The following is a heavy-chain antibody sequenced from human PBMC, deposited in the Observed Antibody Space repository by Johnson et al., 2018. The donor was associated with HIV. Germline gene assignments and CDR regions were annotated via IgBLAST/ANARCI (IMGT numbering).Heavy chain of an antibody. CDR2: MSYDGSSK. V-gene: IGHV3-30*04. CDR3: AKDQWGSSWTNDAFDI. J-gene: IGHJ3*02. CDR1: GFTFSSYA. D-gene: IGHD6-13*01. Sequence: QVQLVESGGGVVQPGRSLRLSCAASGFTFSSYAMHWVRQAPGKGLEWVAVMSYDGSSKYYADSVKGRFTISRDNSKNTLYLQMNSLRAEDTAVYYCAKDQWGSSWTNDAFDIWGQGTMVTVSS.